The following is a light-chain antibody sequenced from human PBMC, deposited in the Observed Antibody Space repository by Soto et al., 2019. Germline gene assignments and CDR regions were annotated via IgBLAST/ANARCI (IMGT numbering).Light chain of an antibody. CDR2: AAS. CDR1: QGISSY. V-gene: IGKV1-8*01. J-gene: IGKJ3*01. Sequence: AIRMTQSPSSFSASTGDRVTITCRASQGISSYLAWYQQKPGKAPKLLIYAASTLQSGVPSRFSGSGSGTDFTLTISRLQSEDFATYYCQQYYSYPVTFGPGTKVDIK. CDR3: QQYYSYPVT.